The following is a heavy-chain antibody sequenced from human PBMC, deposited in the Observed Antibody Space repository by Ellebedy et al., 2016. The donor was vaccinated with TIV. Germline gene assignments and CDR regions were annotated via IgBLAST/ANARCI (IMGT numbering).Heavy chain of an antibody. CDR2: FYPSGRT. V-gene: IGHV4-30-2*01. Sequence: SETLSLXXAVSGGSINNVAYAWGWIRQPPGQGLEWIGYFYPSGRTFYNPSLKGRVTISVDMSGNQFSLQLSSVTAADTAMYYCARRGDTTEEPFDLWGQGTLVTVSS. CDR3: ARRGDTTEEPFDL. CDR1: GGSINNVAYA. D-gene: IGHD1-14*01. J-gene: IGHJ4*02.